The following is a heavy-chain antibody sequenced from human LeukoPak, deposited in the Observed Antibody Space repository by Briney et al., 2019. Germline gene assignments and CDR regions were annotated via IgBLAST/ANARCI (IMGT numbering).Heavy chain of an antibody. Sequence: ASVKVSCKASGGTFSSYAINWVRQATGQGLEWMGWMNPSSGNTDYAQKFQGRVTMTRDTSISTAYIELSSLRSEDTAVYYCARGFCPSPICFSDNWFAPWAQETLVTVSS. J-gene: IGHJ5*02. CDR2: MNPSSGNT. CDR3: ARGFCPSPICFSDNWFAP. V-gene: IGHV1-8*02. D-gene: IGHD2-21*01. CDR1: GGTFSSYA.